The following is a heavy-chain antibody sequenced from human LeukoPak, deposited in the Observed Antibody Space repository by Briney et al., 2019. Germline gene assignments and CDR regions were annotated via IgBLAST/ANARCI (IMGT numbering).Heavy chain of an antibody. CDR1: GFTFSSYA. J-gene: IGHJ4*02. D-gene: IGHD3-10*01. V-gene: IGHV3-23*01. CDR3: AKAANYYGSGSYYKHYFDY. CDR2: ISGSGGST. Sequence: GGSLRLSCAASGFTFSSYAMSWVRQAPGKGLEWVSAISGSGGSTYYADSVKGRFTISRDNSKNTLYLQMNSLRAEDTAIYYCAKAANYYGSGSYYKHYFDYWGQGTLVTVSS.